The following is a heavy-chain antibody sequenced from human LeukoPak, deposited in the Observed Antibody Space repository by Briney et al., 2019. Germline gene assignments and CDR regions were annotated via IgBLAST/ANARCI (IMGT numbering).Heavy chain of an antibody. D-gene: IGHD1-14*01. CDR1: GYSFTTHW. V-gene: IGHV5-51*01. Sequence: GESLQISCKGSGYSFTTHWIGWVRQMPGKGLEWMGIIYPGDPDTRYSPSFQGQVTISADKSITTAYLQWSSLKASDTALYYCARRVPGGWYFDLWGRGTLVTVSS. CDR3: ARRVPGGWYFDL. CDR2: IYPGDPDT. J-gene: IGHJ2*01.